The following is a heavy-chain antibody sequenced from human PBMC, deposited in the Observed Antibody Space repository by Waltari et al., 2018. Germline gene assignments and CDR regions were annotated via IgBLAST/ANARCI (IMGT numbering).Heavy chain of an antibody. CDR3: AKSLTKRFGYSSYYMDV. J-gene: IGHJ6*03. D-gene: IGHD3-16*01. CDR1: GGSISSSSDY. Sequence: QLQLQESGPGLVKTSETLSLTCTVSGGSISSSSDYWGWIRQPPGMRLEWIGSIYYRSAPYSTPSHKIRFTISVDTSKTQFSLQLTSVTAADTAVYYCAKSLTKRFGYSSYYMDVWGTGTTVTIYS. V-gene: IGHV4-39*07. CDR2: IYYRSAP.